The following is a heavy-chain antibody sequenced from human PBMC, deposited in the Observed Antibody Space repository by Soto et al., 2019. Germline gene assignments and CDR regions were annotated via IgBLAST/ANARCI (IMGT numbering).Heavy chain of an antibody. Sequence: QVQLVESGGGVVQPGRSLRLSCAASGFTFSSYGMHWVRQAPGKGLEWVAVISYNGSNKYYADSVKGRFTISRDNSKNTLYLQMNSLRAEDKAVYYCAKDGSSGPGAGSRSGSYHYYYGMDVWGQGTTVTVSS. CDR3: AKDGSSGPGAGSRSGSYHYYYGMDV. CDR2: ISYNGSNK. CDR1: GFTFSSYG. D-gene: IGHD3-10*01. J-gene: IGHJ6*02. V-gene: IGHV3-30*18.